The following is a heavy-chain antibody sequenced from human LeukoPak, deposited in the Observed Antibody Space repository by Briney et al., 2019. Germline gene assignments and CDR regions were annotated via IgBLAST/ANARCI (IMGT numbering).Heavy chain of an antibody. CDR3: ARGEIGSIGRLGY. CDR1: GYSISRGNY. V-gene: IGHV4-38-2*02. CDR2: IYHSGST. Sequence: SETLSLTCTVSGYSISRGNYWGWLRPPPGKGLEWIGSIYHSGSTHYNPSLKSRVTISVDTSKDQFSLNLTSVTAADTAVYYCARGEIGSIGRLGYWGQGTLVTVSS. J-gene: IGHJ4*02. D-gene: IGHD3-10*01.